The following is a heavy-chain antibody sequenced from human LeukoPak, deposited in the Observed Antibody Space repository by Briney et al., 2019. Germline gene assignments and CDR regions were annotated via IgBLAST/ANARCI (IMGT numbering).Heavy chain of an antibody. Sequence: ASVKVSCKAFGYTFTKEAISWVRQAPGQGLEWMGWISAYNGNTNYAQKLQGRVTMTTDTSTSTAYMELRSLRSDDTAVYYCASSYYDILTGYFDAFDIWGQGTMVTVSS. CDR1: GYTFTKEA. CDR2: ISAYNGNT. D-gene: IGHD3-9*01. CDR3: ASSYYDILTGYFDAFDI. V-gene: IGHV1-18*01. J-gene: IGHJ3*02.